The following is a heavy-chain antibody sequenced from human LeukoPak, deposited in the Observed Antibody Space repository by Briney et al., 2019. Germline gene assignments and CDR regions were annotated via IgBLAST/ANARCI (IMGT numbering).Heavy chain of an antibody. J-gene: IGHJ4*02. Sequence: PGGSLRLSCAASGFTFSSYAMSWVRQAPGKGLEWVSAISGSGDSTYYADSVKGRFTISRDNSKNTLYLLMNSLRAEDTAEYYCAKAGLILHAGYWGQGTLVTVSS. CDR2: ISGSGDST. V-gene: IGHV3-23*01. CDR3: AKAGLILHAGY. CDR1: GFTFSSYA. D-gene: IGHD2-21*01.